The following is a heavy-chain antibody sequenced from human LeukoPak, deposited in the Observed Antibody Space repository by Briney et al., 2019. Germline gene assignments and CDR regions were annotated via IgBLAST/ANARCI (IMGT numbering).Heavy chain of an antibody. CDR3: ATTLDNDHQGSGRH. Sequence: GASVKVSCKASGYTFTDYYIHWVRQAPGQGLEWVGWVNPNSGGTNSAQKFQGRVTMTRDTSIGTAYMELSRLRSDDTALYYCATTLDNDHQGSGRHWGQGTLVTVSS. J-gene: IGHJ4*02. V-gene: IGHV1-2*02. D-gene: IGHD3-10*01. CDR1: GYTFTDYY. CDR2: VNPNSGGT.